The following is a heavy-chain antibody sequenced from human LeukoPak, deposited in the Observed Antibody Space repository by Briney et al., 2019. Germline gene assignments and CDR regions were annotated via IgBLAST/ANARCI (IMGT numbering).Heavy chain of an antibody. J-gene: IGHJ4*02. V-gene: IGHV3-23*01. CDR3: AKVQYYYGSGSYYTQTPYYFDY. CDR2: ISGSGGST. D-gene: IGHD3-10*01. CDR1: GFTFSSYA. Sequence: GGSLRLSCAASGFTFSSYAMSWVRQAPGKGLEWVSAISGSGGSTYYADSVKGRFTISRDNSKNTLYLQMNSLRAEDTAVYYCAKVQYYYGSGSYYTQTPYYFDYWGQGTLVTVSS.